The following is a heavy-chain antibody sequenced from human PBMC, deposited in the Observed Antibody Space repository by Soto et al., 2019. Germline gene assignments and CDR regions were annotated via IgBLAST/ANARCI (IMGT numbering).Heavy chain of an antibody. CDR2: INHSGSA. J-gene: IGHJ4*02. CDR3: ARGLISGSHYSGGWYYFDS. CDR1: GGSFSDYI. Sequence: QVQLQQSGAGLLKPSETLSLTCDVYGGSFSDYIWTWIRQTPGKGLQWIGQINHSGSANYNPSLTRRVTISVHTASSQFSLELSSGTAADTAVYYCARGLISGSHYSGGWYYFDSWGQGTQVTVSS. D-gene: IGHD1-26*01. V-gene: IGHV4-34*01.